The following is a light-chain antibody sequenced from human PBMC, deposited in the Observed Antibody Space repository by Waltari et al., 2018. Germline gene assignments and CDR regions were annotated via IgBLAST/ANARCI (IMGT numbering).Light chain of an antibody. CDR3: QNHERLPAT. CDR2: EAS. Sequence: EIMLTQSPGTLSLSPGERATLSCRASQSIGRYVVWYQQKPGQAPRLLMYEASRRATGIPDRFSGSWSGTYFSLTISRLEPEDXXVYYCQNHERLPATFGQGTKVEIK. V-gene: IGKV3-20*01. J-gene: IGKJ1*01. CDR1: QSIGRY.